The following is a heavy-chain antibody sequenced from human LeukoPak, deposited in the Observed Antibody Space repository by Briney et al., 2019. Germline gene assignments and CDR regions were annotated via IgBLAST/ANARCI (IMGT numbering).Heavy chain of an antibody. CDR3: ARRPTTVVTNNVDPVDY. V-gene: IGHV5-51*01. Sequence: GESLKISCKGSGYSFTSYWLGWVRQMPGKGLEWMGVIYPGDSDTRYSPSFQGQVTISADKSISTAYLQWSSLKASDTAMYYCARRPTTVVTNNVDPVDYWGQGTLVTVPS. CDR1: GYSFTSYW. CDR2: IYPGDSDT. J-gene: IGHJ4*02. D-gene: IGHD4-23*01.